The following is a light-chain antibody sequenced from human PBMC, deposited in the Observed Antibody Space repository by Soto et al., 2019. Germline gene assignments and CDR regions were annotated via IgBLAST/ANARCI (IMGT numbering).Light chain of an antibody. CDR1: QDISSW. J-gene: IGKJ4*01. V-gene: IGKV1-12*01. Sequence: DIQMTPSPSSVSASVGDRVTITCRASQDISSWLAWYQQIPGKAPKLLINSASSLQSGVPSTFSGSRSRTDFTLTISSLQPEDFATYYCQQTHSFPLTFGGGTKVEIK. CDR2: SAS. CDR3: QQTHSFPLT.